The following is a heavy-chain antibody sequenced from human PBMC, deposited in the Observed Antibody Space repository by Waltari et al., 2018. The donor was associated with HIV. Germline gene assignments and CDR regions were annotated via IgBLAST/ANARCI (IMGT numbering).Heavy chain of an antibody. CDR2: IYPGDSDT. Sequence: EVQLVQSGAEVKKPGESLKISCKCSGNSFSSDWIAWVRQMPGKGLEWMGIIYPGDSDTRYSPSFQGQVIMSADKSTATAYQQWSSLKASDTAMYYCATLVGHLFDPWGQGTLVTVSS. CDR3: ATLVGHLFDP. D-gene: IGHD2-21*01. J-gene: IGHJ5*02. V-gene: IGHV5-51*01. CDR1: GNSFSSDW.